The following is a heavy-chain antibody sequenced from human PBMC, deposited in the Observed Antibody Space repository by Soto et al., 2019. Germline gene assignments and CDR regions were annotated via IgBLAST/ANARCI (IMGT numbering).Heavy chain of an antibody. J-gene: IGHJ6*02. V-gene: IGHV3-23*01. CDR3: AKGSGYYDFWSGTFDYYGMDV. Sequence: GSLRLSCAASGFTFSSYAMSWVRQAPGKGLEWVSAISGSGGSTYYADSVKGRFTISRDNSKNTLYLQMNSLRAEDTAVYYCAKGSGYYDFWSGTFDYYGMDVWGQGTTVTVSS. D-gene: IGHD3-3*01. CDR1: GFTFSSYA. CDR2: ISGSGGST.